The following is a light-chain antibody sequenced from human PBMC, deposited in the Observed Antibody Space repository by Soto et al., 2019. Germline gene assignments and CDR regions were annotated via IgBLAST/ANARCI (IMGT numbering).Light chain of an antibody. V-gene: IGKV1-39*01. J-gene: IGKJ1*01. CDR2: DAS. Sequence: DIQLTQSPSSLSSSVGYKFAITCLSSQSIRSYLNWVQQKPGKAPKLLIYDASSLQTGVPSRFSGSGSGTDFSITISSLQPEEFATYYCHQSYSTPPWTFGQGTKVDI. CDR1: QSIRSY. CDR3: HQSYSTPPWT.